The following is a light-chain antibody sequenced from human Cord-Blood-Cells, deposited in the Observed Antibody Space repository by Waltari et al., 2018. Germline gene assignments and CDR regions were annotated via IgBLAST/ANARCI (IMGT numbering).Light chain of an antibody. CDR3: CSYAGSSTWV. CDR1: SSDVGSYNL. CDR2: EGS. Sequence: QSALTQPASVSGSPGQSITISCTGTSSDVGSYNLVSSYQKHPGKAPKLMIYEGSKRPSGVSNRFSGSKSGNTASLTISGLQAEDEADYYCCSYAGSSTWVFGGGTKLTVL. V-gene: IGLV2-23*01. J-gene: IGLJ3*02.